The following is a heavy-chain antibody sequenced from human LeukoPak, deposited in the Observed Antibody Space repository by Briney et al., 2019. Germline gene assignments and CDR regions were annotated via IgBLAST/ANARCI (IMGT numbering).Heavy chain of an antibody. CDR3: ARVADRFGYNYGIDEYFDY. CDR2: IYASGTT. Sequence: PSETLSLTCTVSGASVTTYYWNWIRQPAGEGLEWLGHIYASGTTNYNPSLNSRVTMSVDTSKNQFSLRLASVTAADTAVYYCARVADRFGYNYGIDEYFDYWGQGTLVTVSS. J-gene: IGHJ4*02. V-gene: IGHV4-4*07. D-gene: IGHD5-18*01. CDR1: GASVTTYY.